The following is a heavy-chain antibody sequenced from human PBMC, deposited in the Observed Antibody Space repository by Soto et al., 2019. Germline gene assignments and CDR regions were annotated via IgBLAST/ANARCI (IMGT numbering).Heavy chain of an antibody. D-gene: IGHD3-9*01. CDR2: ISAYNGNT. V-gene: IGHV1-18*01. J-gene: IGHJ3*02. CDR3: AGLEGVLRYFYWSPVGAFDI. CDR1: GYTFTSYG. Sequence: QVQLVQSGAEVKKPGASVKVSCKASGYTFTSYGISWVRQAPGQGLEWMGWISAYNGNTNYAQKLQGRVTMTTDTPTSPANMGLRGLGSDDTAVYYCAGLEGVLRYFYWSPVGAFDIWGQGTMVTVSS.